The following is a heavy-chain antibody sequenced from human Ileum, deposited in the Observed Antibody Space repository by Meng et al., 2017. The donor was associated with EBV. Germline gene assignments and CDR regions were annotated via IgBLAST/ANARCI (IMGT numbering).Heavy chain of an antibody. CDR2: IWYTDYT. CDR1: GGSIRSSNYC. Sequence: QGLRQGPGAGRVKPSETLSRTCSVDGGSIRSSNYCWGWIRQPPGKGLEWIQSIWYTDYTDYKPSHKSRVTISADKSKNQFSLRLNSLTAADTAVYYCAMGPDYAKTGYWGQGTLVTVSS. D-gene: IGHD4-17*01. J-gene: IGHJ4*02. CDR3: AMGPDYAKTGY. V-gene: IGHV4-39*01.